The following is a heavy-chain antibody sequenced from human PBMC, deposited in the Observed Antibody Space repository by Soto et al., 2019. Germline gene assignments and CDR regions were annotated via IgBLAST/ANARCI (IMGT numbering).Heavy chain of an antibody. D-gene: IGHD4-17*01. Sequence: PGGSPGLSCAASGFTFSSFAMSWVRQAPGKGLEWVTTISGSGGSTYRADSVKGRFTISRDNSKNTLYLQRNRLRAEDTAVYYCARLINEYGALSFVFWGQGPLVTVSS. CDR1: GFTFSSFA. CDR3: ARLINEYGALSFVF. J-gene: IGHJ4*02. CDR2: ISGSGGST. V-gene: IGHV3-23*01.